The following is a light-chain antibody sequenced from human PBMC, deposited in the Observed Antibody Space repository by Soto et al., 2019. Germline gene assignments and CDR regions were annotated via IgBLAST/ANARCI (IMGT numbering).Light chain of an antibody. J-gene: IGKJ1*01. CDR1: QTIYGW. CDR3: QHYATFSRT. CDR2: FAS. Sequence: DIQMTQSPSTLSAYVGDRVTITCRASQTIYGWLAWYQQKPGKAPELLISFASTLQNGVPSRFSGSGSATEFTLTISSLQPDDSATYFCQHYATFSRTFGQGTKVEI. V-gene: IGKV1-5*03.